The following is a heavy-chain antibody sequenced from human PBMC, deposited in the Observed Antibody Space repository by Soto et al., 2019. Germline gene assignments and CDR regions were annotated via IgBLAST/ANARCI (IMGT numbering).Heavy chain of an antibody. V-gene: IGHV1-58*01. CDR3: AGGQPPYYYYYGMDV. CDR2: IVVGSGNT. D-gene: IGHD6-13*01. Sequence: ASVKVSCKASGFTFTSSAVQWVRQARGQRLEWIGWIVVGSGNTNYAQKFQERVTITRDMSTSTAYMELSSLRSEDTAVYYCAGGQPPYYYYYGMDVWGQGTTVTVSS. J-gene: IGHJ6*02. CDR1: GFTFTSSA.